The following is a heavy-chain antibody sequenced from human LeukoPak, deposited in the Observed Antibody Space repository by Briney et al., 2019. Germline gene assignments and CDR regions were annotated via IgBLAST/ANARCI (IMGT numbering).Heavy chain of an antibody. Sequence: PSETLSLTCTVSGGSLSSGGYYWSWIRQHPGKGLEWIGYIYYSGSTNYNPSLKSRVTISVDTSKNQFSLKLSSVTAADTAVYYCARGHSSGRGYFDYWGQGTLVTVSS. J-gene: IGHJ4*02. CDR3: ARGHSSGRGYFDY. V-gene: IGHV4-31*03. CDR2: IYYSGST. D-gene: IGHD6-19*01. CDR1: GGSLSSGGYY.